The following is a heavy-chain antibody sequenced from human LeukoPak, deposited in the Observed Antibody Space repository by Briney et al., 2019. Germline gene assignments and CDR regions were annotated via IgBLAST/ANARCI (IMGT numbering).Heavy chain of an antibody. CDR3: ARDRGYSTFDM. V-gene: IGHV3-7*05. J-gene: IGHJ3*02. CDR2: TSQDGSEK. D-gene: IGHD5-18*01. Sequence: GGSLRLSCVASGFTFSSYWMAWVRQAPGKGLEWVANTSQDGSEKNYVDSVKGRLTISRDNAKNSLCLQMNSLRAEDTAVYYCARDRGYSTFDMWGQGTMVTVSS. CDR1: GFTFSSYW.